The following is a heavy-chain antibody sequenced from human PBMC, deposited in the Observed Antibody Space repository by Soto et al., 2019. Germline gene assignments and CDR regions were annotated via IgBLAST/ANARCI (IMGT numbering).Heavy chain of an antibody. CDR1: GFSLSKYW. V-gene: IGHV3-74*01. D-gene: IGHD3-16*01. J-gene: IGHJ5*02. CDR2: VNGDGSST. Sequence: EVQLVESGGASVQPGGSLRLSCAASGFSLSKYWMHWVRQAPGKGLEWVSRVNGDGSSTTYADSVSGRFIISRDNAQNTVFLQMSSLRADETARYYCARGGSTDFYGLLDLWGQGTQVIVSS. CDR3: ARGGSTDFYGLLDL.